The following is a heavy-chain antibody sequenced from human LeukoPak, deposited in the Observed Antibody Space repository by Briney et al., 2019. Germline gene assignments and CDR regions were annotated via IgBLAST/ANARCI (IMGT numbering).Heavy chain of an antibody. CDR3: ARDTGGYYYYYMDV. V-gene: IGHV4-4*07. CDR1: GGSISSYY. CDR2: IYTSGST. J-gene: IGHJ6*03. Sequence: PSESLSLTCTVSGGSISSYYWSWIRQPAGKGLAWIGRIYTSGSTNYNPSLKSRVTMSVDTSKNQFSLKLSSVTAADTAVYYCARDTGGYYYYYMDVWGKGTTVTVSS. D-gene: IGHD2-8*02.